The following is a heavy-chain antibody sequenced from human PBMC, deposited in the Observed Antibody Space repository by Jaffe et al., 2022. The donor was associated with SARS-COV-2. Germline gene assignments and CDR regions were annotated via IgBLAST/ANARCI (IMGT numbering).Heavy chain of an antibody. V-gene: IGHV4-34*01. CDR3: ARVGQTYYYYYYMDV. CDR2: INHSGST. Sequence: QVQLQQWGAGLLKPSETLSLTCAVYGGSFSGYYWSWIRQPPGKGLEWIGEINHSGSTNYNPSLKSRVTISVDTSKNQFSLKLSSVTAADTAVYYCARVGQTYYYYYYMDVWGKGTTVTVSS. CDR1: GGSFSGYY. D-gene: IGHD1-26*01. J-gene: IGHJ6*03.